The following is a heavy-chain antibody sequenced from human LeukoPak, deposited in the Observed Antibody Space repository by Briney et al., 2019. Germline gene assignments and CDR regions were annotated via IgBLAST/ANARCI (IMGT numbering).Heavy chain of an antibody. D-gene: IGHD4-17*01. CDR3: ARDGDYGDYGWFDP. CDR1: GYTFSNYY. J-gene: IGHJ5*02. V-gene: IGHV1-46*01. CDR2: INPGGGAT. Sequence: ASVKVSCKASGYTFSNYYMHWVRQAPGQGLEWMGIINPGGGATSYAQNFQGRVTMTRDTSTSTVYMELSGLRSEDTAVYYCARDGDYGDYGWFDPWGQGTRVTVSS.